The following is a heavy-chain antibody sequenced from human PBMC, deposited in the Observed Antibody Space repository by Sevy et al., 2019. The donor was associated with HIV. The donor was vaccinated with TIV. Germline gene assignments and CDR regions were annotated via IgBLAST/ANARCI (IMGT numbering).Heavy chain of an antibody. Sequence: GGSLRLSCAASGFTFDDYAMHWVRQAPGKGLEWVSGISWNSGSIGYADSVKGRFTISRDNAKNSLYLQMNSLRAEDTALYYCAKELRTYYYDSSGYPVYYYYGMDVWGPGTTVTVSS. J-gene: IGHJ6*02. V-gene: IGHV3-9*01. CDR2: ISWNSGSI. CDR1: GFTFDDYA. CDR3: AKELRTYYYDSSGYPVYYYYGMDV. D-gene: IGHD3-22*01.